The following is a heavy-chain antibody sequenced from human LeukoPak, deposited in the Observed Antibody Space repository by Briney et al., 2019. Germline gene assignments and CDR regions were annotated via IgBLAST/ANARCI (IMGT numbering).Heavy chain of an antibody. CDR1: GYTFTGYH. CDR2: INPNSGGT. CDR3: ARDHSNDFWSGSGPLYYMDV. J-gene: IGHJ6*03. Sequence: ASVKVSCKASGYTFTGYHMHWVRQAPGQGLEWMGWINPNSGGTNYAQKFQGRVTMTRDTSISTAYMELSRLRSDDTAVYYCARDHSNDFWSGSGPLYYMDVWGKGTTVTVSS. D-gene: IGHD3-3*01. V-gene: IGHV1-2*02.